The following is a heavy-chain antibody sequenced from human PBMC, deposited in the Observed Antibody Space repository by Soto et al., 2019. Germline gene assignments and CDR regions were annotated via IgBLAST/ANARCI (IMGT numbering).Heavy chain of an antibody. CDR1: GFIFNTHG. J-gene: IGHJ4*02. V-gene: IGHV3-33*01. CDR3: TTEGGDCFGGRYSYAK. CDR2: IRHDGGEK. D-gene: IGHD6-19*01. Sequence: QVQLVESGGGVVQPGTSLRLSCVTSGFIFNTHGMHWVRQAPGKGLEWVAVIRHDGGEKYYADSVKGRFTISRDESKNTLHLEMNSLRAEDTAVYYCTTEGGDCFGGRYSYAKWGPGTLVTVFS.